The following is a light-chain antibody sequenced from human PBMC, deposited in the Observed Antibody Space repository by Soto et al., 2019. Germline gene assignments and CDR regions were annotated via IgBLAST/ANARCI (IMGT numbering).Light chain of an antibody. CDR1: SSDVGDYKY. J-gene: IGLJ2*01. CDR3: SSYTSSNTL. CDR2: EVS. V-gene: IGLV2-14*01. Sequence: QSALTQPASVSGSPGQSITISCTGTSSDVGDYKYVSWYQQHPSKAPKLMIYEVSNRPSGVSNRFSGSKSGNTASLTISGLQAEDEADYYCSSYTSSNTLFGGGTKLTVL.